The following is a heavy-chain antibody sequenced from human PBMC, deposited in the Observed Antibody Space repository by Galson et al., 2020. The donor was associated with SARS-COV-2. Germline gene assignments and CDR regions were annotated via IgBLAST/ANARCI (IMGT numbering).Heavy chain of an antibody. J-gene: IGHJ4*02. D-gene: IGHD6-19*01. CDR2: IWYDGSNK. V-gene: IGHV3-33*01. Sequence: GGSLRLSCAVSGFTFSSYGMHWVRQAPGKGLEWVAVIWYDGSNKYYADSVKGRFTISRDNSKNTLYLQMNSLGAEDTAVYYCARDQGLAVAGTKYYFDYWGQGTLVTVSS. CDR1: GFTFSSYG. CDR3: ARDQGLAVAGTKYYFDY.